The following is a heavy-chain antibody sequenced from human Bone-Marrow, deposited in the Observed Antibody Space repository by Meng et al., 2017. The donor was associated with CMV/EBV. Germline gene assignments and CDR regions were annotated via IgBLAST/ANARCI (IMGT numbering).Heavy chain of an antibody. CDR1: GGSVSSGSYY. Sequence: GSLRLSCTVSGGSVSSGSYYWSWIRQPPGKGLEWIGYIYYSGSTNYNPSLKSRVTISVDTSKNQFSLKLSSVTAADTAVYYCARGGSSREYYFDYWGQGTLVTVSS. CDR3: ARGGSSREYYFDY. V-gene: IGHV4-61*01. D-gene: IGHD6-6*01. CDR2: IYYSGST. J-gene: IGHJ4*02.